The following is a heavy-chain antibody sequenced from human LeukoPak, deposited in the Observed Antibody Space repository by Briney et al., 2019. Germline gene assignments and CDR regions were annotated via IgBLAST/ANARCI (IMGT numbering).Heavy chain of an antibody. CDR3: AKITYYYDSSGYSVRETDAFDI. J-gene: IGHJ3*02. D-gene: IGHD3-22*01. CDR1: GFTFDDYA. Sequence: PGRSLRLSCAASGFTFDDYAMHWVRQAPGKGLEWVSGISWNSGSIGYADSVKGRFTISRDNAKNSLYLQMNSLRAEDTALYYCAKITYYYDSSGYSVRETDAFDIWGQGTMVTVSS. CDR2: ISWNSGSI. V-gene: IGHV3-9*01.